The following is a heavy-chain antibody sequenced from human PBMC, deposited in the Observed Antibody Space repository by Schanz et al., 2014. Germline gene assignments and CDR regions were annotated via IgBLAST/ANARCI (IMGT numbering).Heavy chain of an antibody. CDR1: GFTFNGHA. J-gene: IGHJ6*02. CDR3: AKDDTQVNGTDV. Sequence: QVQLVESGGGVVQPGGSLRLSCESSGFTFNGHAMHWVRQAPGKGLEWVAVISHDGNNKYYGDSVKGRFTISRDNSKNTLHLQMNSLRVEDTAVYYCAKDDTQVNGTDVWGQGTTVLVSS. CDR2: ISHDGNNK. V-gene: IGHV3-30*04.